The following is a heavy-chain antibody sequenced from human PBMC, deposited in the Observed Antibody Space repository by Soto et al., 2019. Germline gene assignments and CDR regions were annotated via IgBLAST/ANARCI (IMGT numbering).Heavy chain of an antibody. V-gene: IGHV5-51*03. D-gene: IGHD6-6*01. CDR3: ARDGYSSSPSYWYFDL. CDR1: GYSFTSYW. Sequence: EVQLVQSGAEVKKPGESLKISCKGSGYSFTSYWIGWVRQMPGKGLEWMGIICPGDSDTRYSPSFQGQVTISADKSISTAYLQWSSLKASDTAMYYCARDGYSSSPSYWYFDLWGRGTLVTVSS. CDR2: ICPGDSDT. J-gene: IGHJ2*01.